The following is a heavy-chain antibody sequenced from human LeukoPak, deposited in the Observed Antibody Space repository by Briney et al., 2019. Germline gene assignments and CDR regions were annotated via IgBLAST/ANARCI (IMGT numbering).Heavy chain of an antibody. Sequence: GGSLRLSCTASGFTFDDYAMHWVRQAPGKGLEWVSGINWNSGGIAYADSVKGRFTISRDNAKNSLYLQMNSLRAEDTAVYYCAREHGSSWDQFDYWGQGTLVTVSS. CDR2: INWNSGGI. CDR1: GFTFDDYA. J-gene: IGHJ4*02. CDR3: AREHGSSWDQFDY. V-gene: IGHV3-9*01. D-gene: IGHD6-13*01.